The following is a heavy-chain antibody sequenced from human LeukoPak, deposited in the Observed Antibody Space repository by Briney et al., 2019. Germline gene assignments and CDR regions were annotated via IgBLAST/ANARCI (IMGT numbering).Heavy chain of an antibody. V-gene: IGHV3-9*01. D-gene: IGHD4/OR15-4a*01. Sequence: GGSLRPSCAASGFTFDDYAMHWVRQAPGKGLEWVSGISWNSGSIGYADSVKGRFTISRDNAKNSLYLQMNSLRAEDTALYYCAKDQVDYGSFLDYWGQGTLVTVSS. J-gene: IGHJ4*02. CDR3: AKDQVDYGSFLDY. CDR1: GFTFDDYA. CDR2: ISWNSGSI.